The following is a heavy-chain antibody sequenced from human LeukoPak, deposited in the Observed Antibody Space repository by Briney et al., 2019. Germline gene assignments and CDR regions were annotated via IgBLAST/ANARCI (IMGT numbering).Heavy chain of an antibody. D-gene: IGHD3-10*01. CDR2: MNPNSGNT. V-gene: IGHV1-8*01. CDR1: GYTFANYD. Sequence: ASVKVSCKTSGYTFANYDINRVRQATGQGLEWMGWMNPNSGNTGFAQNFQGRLTMTRDTSISTAYMDLSSLRSEDTAVYFCVRGGTLVRGVTLLSGMDVWGQGTTVTVSS. CDR3: VRGGTLVRGVTLLSGMDV. J-gene: IGHJ6*02.